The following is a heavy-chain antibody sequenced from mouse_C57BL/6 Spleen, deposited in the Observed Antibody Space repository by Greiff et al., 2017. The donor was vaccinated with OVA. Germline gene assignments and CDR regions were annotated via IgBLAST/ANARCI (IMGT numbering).Heavy chain of an antibody. CDR3: ARLYYGWYFDV. V-gene: IGHV5-16*01. D-gene: IGHD1-1*01. Sequence: EVKLVESEGGLVQPGSSMKLSCTASGFTFSDYYMAWVRQVPEKGLEWVANINYDGSSTYYLDSLKSRFIISRDNAKNILYLQMSSLKSEDTATYYCARLYYGWYFDVWGTGTTVTVSS. CDR2: INYDGSST. J-gene: IGHJ1*03. CDR1: GFTFSDYY.